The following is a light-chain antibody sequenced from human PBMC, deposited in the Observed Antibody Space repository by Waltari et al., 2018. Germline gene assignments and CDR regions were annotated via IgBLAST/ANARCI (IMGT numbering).Light chain of an antibody. CDR1: SSNLGAGYD. CDR3: QSYDNSLSGAWV. V-gene: IGLV1-40*01. Sequence: QSVLTQPPSLSGPPGQRVTISCTGSSSNLGAGYDVHWYQQLPGTAPKLLIYGNNNRPSGVPDRFSGSRSGTSASLAITGLQAEDEADYYCQSYDNSLSGAWVFGGGTKLTVL. J-gene: IGLJ3*02. CDR2: GNN.